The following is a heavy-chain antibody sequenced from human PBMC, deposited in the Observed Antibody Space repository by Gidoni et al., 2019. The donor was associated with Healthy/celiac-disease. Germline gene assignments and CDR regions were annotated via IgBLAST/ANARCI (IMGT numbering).Heavy chain of an antibody. CDR3: TKDAWDLSKSVY. J-gene: IGHJ4*02. D-gene: IGHD4-4*01. V-gene: IGHV4-38-2*02. CDR1: AYSIDTDFS. Sequence: QVQLQESGPGRVKPSETLSLTCAVSAYSIDTDFSWSWIRPSPGKGLEWIGSIYHDGDTYYNSSLKSRITISIDRSKKQCSLNLRSVTAADTAIYYCTKDAWDLSKSVYWGRGTLVTVSS. CDR2: IYHDGDT.